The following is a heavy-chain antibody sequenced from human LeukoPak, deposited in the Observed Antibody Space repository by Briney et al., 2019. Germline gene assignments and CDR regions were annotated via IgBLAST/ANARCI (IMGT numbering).Heavy chain of an antibody. CDR2: ISYDGSNK. D-gene: IGHD2-2*01. CDR3: AIIGGPLGNVVVPAAMDFDY. CDR1: GFTFSSYA. V-gene: IGHV3-30-3*01. J-gene: IGHJ4*02. Sequence: PGGSLRLSCAASGFTFSSYAMHWVRQAPGKGLEWVAVISYDGSNKYYADSVKGRFTISRDNSKNTLYLQMNSLRAEDTAVYYCAIIGGPLGNVVVPAAMDFDYWGQGTLVTVSS.